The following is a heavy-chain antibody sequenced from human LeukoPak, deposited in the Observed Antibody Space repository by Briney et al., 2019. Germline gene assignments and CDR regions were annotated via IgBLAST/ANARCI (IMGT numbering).Heavy chain of an antibody. CDR1: GGSISSSNW. J-gene: IGHJ3*02. CDR2: IYHSGST. V-gene: IGHV4-4*02. D-gene: IGHD3-22*01. CDR3: ARDGITMIVGAFDI. Sequence: PSGTLSLTCAVSGGSISSSNWWSWVRPPPGKGLEWIGEIYHSGSTNYNPSLKSRVTISVDKSKNQFSLKLSSVTAADTAVYYCARDGITMIVGAFDIWGQGTMVTVSS.